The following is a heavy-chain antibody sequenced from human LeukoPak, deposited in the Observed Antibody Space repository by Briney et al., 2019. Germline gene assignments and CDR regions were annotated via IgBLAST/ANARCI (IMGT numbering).Heavy chain of an antibody. CDR2: ISSGGNTV. J-gene: IGHJ4*02. CDR1: GFTFSSYE. Sequence: GGSLRLSCAASGFTFSSYEMNWVRQAPGKGLEWVSYISSGGNTVRYADSVKGRFIMSRDNAENSLYLQMNSLRAEDTAVYYCARDQGSPRDGYNFGYWGQGTLVTVSS. CDR3: ARDQGSPRDGYNFGY. D-gene: IGHD5-24*01. V-gene: IGHV3-48*03.